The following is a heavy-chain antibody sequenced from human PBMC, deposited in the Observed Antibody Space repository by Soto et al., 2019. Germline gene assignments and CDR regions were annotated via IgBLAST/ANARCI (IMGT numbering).Heavy chain of an antibody. CDR2: IISDGSST. Sequence: GGSLRLSCAASGFTFSSRWMHWVRQAPGKGLVWVSRIISDGSSTTYADSVKGRFTISRDNAKNTVFLQMNSLRVEDTAVYYCARTTSPYFDYWGQGTLVTVSS. J-gene: IGHJ4*02. CDR3: ARTTSPYFDY. CDR1: GFTFSSRW. V-gene: IGHV3-74*01.